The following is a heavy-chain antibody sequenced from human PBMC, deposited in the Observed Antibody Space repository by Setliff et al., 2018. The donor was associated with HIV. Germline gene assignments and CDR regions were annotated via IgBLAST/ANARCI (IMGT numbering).Heavy chain of an antibody. D-gene: IGHD6-6*01. CDR2: INTNTGNP. CDR1: GYTFTSYA. J-gene: IGHJ4*02. CDR3: TRDRQLAHFDY. Sequence: RASVKVSCKASGYTFTSYAMNWVRQAPGQGLEWMGWINTNTGNPTYAQGFTGRFVFSLDTSVSTAYLQISSLKAEGTAVYYCTRDRQLAHFDYWGQGTLVTVSS. V-gene: IGHV7-4-1*02.